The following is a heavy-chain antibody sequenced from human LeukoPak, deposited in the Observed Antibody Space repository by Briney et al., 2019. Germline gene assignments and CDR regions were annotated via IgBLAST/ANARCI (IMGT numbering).Heavy chain of an antibody. CDR3: AREVVGSGSYYKDY. CDR2: ISTYNDNT. CDR1: GYTFTKYS. V-gene: IGHV1-18*01. J-gene: IGHJ4*02. Sequence: ASVKVSCKASGYTFTKYSISWVRQAPGQGLEWMGWISTYNDNTNYAQKFQGRVTMTTDTSTSTVYMELRSLRSDDTAVYYCAREVVGSGSYYKDYWGQGTLVTVSS. D-gene: IGHD3-10*01.